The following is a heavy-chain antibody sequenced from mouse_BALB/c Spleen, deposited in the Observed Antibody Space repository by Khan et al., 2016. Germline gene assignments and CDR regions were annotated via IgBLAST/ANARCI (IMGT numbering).Heavy chain of an antibody. CDR1: GYSITSGYY. J-gene: IGHJ2*01. CDR3: ARAWYFDY. CDR2: ISYDGST. Sequence: EVQLQESGPGLVKPSQSLSLTCSVTGYSITSGYYWNWIRQFPGNKLEWMGYISYDGSTNYNPSLKNRISITRDTSKNQFLLKLNAVTSEDTATYYCARAWYFDYWGQGTTLTVSS. V-gene: IGHV3-6*02.